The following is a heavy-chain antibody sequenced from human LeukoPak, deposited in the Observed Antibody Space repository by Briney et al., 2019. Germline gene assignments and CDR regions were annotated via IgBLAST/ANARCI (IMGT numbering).Heavy chain of an antibody. J-gene: IGHJ4*02. CDR1: GFTFSSYA. Sequence: GGSLRLSCAASGFTFSSYAMHWARQAPGKGLEWVAVISYDGSNKYYADSVKGRFTISRDNAKNSMYLQMNSLRAEDTAVYYRARVHRSEYSSSFWFDYWGQGTLVTVSS. V-gene: IGHV3-30-3*01. D-gene: IGHD6-6*01. CDR2: ISYDGSNK. CDR3: ARVHRSEYSSSFWFDY.